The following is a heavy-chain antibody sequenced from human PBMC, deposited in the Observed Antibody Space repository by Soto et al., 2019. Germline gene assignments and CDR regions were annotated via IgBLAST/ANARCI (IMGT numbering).Heavy chain of an antibody. CDR1: GGTFSSYA. CDR2: IIPIFGTA. CDR3: VRDRGVVVPAAIKGYYYYYGMDV. V-gene: IGHV1-69*13. J-gene: IGHJ6*02. Sequence: ASVKVSCKASGGTFSSYAISWVRQAPGQGLEWMGGIIPIFGTANYAQKFQGRVTITADESTSTAYMELSSLRSEDTAVYYCVRDRGVVVPAAIKGYYYYYGMDVWGQGTTVTVSS. D-gene: IGHD2-2*01.